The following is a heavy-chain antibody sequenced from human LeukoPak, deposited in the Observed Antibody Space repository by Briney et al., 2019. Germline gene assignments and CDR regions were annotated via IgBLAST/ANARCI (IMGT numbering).Heavy chain of an antibody. CDR3: ARVYYYDSSVFPFDY. CDR1: GYTFTSYG. Sequence: ASVKASCKASGYTFTSYGISWVRQAPGQGLEWMGWISAYNGNTNYAQKLQGRVTMTTDTSTSTAYMELRSLRSDDTAVYYCARVYYYDSSVFPFDYWGQGTLVTVSS. V-gene: IGHV1-18*01. J-gene: IGHJ4*02. D-gene: IGHD3-22*01. CDR2: ISAYNGNT.